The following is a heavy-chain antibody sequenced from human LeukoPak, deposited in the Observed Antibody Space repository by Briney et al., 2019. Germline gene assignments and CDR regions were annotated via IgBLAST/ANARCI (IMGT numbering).Heavy chain of an antibody. V-gene: IGHV3-66*02. CDR1: GFTVSSNY. J-gene: IGHJ3*01. Sequence: PGGSLRLSCASSGFTVSSNYMSWVRQAPGKGLEWVSIIYSGGSTYYADSVRDRFTISRDNSKNTLYLQMNSLRPEDTAVYYCAKPRGGDSWAFDFWGRGTMVTVSS. CDR2: IYSGGST. CDR3: AKPRGGDSWAFDF. D-gene: IGHD2-21*02.